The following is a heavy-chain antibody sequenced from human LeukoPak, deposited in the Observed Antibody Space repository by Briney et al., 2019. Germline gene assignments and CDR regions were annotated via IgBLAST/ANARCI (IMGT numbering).Heavy chain of an antibody. Sequence: SETLSLTCTVSGGSISSYYWSWIRQPAGKGLEWIGRIYTSGSTNYNPSLKSRVTMSVDTSKNQFSLKLSSVTAADTAVYYCARSLTYYDYVWGSYRGANWFDPWGQGTLVTVSS. CDR1: GGSISSYY. CDR3: ARSLTYYDYVWGSYRGANWFDP. CDR2: IYTSGST. J-gene: IGHJ5*02. D-gene: IGHD3-16*02. V-gene: IGHV4-4*07.